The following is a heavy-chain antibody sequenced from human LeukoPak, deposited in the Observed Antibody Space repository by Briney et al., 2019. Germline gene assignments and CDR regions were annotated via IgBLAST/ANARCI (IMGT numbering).Heavy chain of an antibody. CDR3: ATGGAYTSGWYNI. D-gene: IGHD6-19*01. Sequence: SETLSLTCTVSGGSVGGFYWTWIRQPPGGGMQWIGFIFSSGGTNYNPSLKSRVAISTDTSKNQVSLRVASVTAADTAVYYCATGGAYTSGWYNIWGQGTLVSVSS. CDR2: IFSSGGT. CDR1: GGSVGGFY. V-gene: IGHV4-4*09. J-gene: IGHJ4*02.